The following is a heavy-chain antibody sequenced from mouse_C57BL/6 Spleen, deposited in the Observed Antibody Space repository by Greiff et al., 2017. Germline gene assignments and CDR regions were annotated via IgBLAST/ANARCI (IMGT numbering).Heavy chain of an antibody. Sequence: QVQLQQSGPELVKPGASVKISCKASGYSFTSYYIHWVKQRPGQGLEWIGWIYPGSGNTKYNEKFKGKATLTADTSSSTAYMHLSSLTSEDSAVYYCARDYSNYGAWFAYWGQGTLVTVSA. CDR3: ARDYSNYGAWFAY. J-gene: IGHJ3*01. V-gene: IGHV1-66*01. D-gene: IGHD2-5*01. CDR1: GYSFTSYY. CDR2: IYPGSGNT.